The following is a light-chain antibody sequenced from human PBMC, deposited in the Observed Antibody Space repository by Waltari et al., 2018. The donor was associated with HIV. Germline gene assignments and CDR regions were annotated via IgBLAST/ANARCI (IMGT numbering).Light chain of an antibody. CDR2: TAS. CDR1: RDIGTY. Sequence: DIQMTQSPSSLSASVGDRVTITCRSSRDIGTYLNWYQQKPGKDPKSLIYTASSLQSGVPSRFIGSGSGTVFTLTISSLQPEDFATYYCQESYSIPWTFGQGTKVEIK. V-gene: IGKV1-39*01. J-gene: IGKJ1*01. CDR3: QESYSIPWT.